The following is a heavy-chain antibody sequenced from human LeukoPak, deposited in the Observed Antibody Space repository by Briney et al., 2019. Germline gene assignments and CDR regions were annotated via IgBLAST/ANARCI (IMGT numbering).Heavy chain of an antibody. Sequence: GGSLRLSCAASGFTFSSYSMNWVRQAPGKGLEWVSSISSSSSYIYYADSVKGRFTISRDNAKNSLYLQMNSLRAEDTAVYYCARVWAASGWALQHDAFDIWGQGTMVTVSS. CDR1: GFTFSSYS. CDR3: ARVWAASGWALQHDAFDI. J-gene: IGHJ3*02. V-gene: IGHV3-21*01. CDR2: ISSSSSYI. D-gene: IGHD6-19*01.